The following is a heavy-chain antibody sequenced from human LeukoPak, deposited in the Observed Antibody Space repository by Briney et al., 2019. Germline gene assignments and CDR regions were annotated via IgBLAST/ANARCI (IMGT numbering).Heavy chain of an antibody. CDR2: IYYSGST. D-gene: IGHD6-19*01. CDR1: GYSISSGYY. Sequence: SETLSLTCTVSGYSISSGYYWGWIRQPPGKGLEWIGYIYYSGSTNYNPSLKSRVTISVDTSKNQFSLKLSSLTAADTAVYYCARAYSSAAFDIWGQGTMVTVSS. J-gene: IGHJ3*02. V-gene: IGHV4-61*01. CDR3: ARAYSSAAFDI.